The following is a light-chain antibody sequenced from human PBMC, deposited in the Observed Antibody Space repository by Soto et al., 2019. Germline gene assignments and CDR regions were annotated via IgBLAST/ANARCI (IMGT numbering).Light chain of an antibody. CDR3: QQCGSSPPVT. V-gene: IGKV3-20*01. Sequence: EIVLTQSPGTLSLSPGERATLSCRASQSVSSSYLAWYQQKPGLAPRLLIYGASGRATGIPDRFSGSGSGTDFTLTISRLEPDDFAVYYCQQCGSSPPVTFGPGTKVDIK. CDR1: QSVSSSY. CDR2: GAS. J-gene: IGKJ3*01.